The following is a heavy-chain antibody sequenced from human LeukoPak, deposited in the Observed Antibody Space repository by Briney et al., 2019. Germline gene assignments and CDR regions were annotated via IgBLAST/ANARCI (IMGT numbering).Heavy chain of an antibody. D-gene: IGHD5-24*01. CDR3: ARGDGEEFDY. CDR1: GYTFTGYY. V-gene: IGHV1-2*02. J-gene: IGHJ4*02. Sequence: ASVKVSCKASGYTFTGYYMHWVRQAPGQGLEWMGWMNPNSGGTHYAQKFQGRVTMARDTSISAAYMELSRLRSDDTVVYYCARGDGEEFDYWGQGTLVTVSS. CDR2: MNPNSGGT.